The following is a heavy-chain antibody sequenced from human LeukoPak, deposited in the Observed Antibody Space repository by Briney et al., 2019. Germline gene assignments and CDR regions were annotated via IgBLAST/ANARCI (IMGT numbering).Heavy chain of an antibody. D-gene: IGHD3-10*01. J-gene: IGHJ4*02. V-gene: IGHV4-59*01. Sequence: SETLSLTCTVSGGSISGYYWSWIRQPPGKGLEYVGNIYYSGSTNYNPSLKSRVTISVDTSKNQFSLRLSSVTAADTAVYYCARRKTTMVRGVIDYWGQGTLVTVSS. CDR1: GGSISGYY. CDR3: ARRKTTMVRGVIDY. CDR2: IYYSGST.